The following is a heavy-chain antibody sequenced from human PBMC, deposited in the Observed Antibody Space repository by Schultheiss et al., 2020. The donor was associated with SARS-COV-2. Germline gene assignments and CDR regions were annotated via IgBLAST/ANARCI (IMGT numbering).Heavy chain of an antibody. CDR2: IYYSGST. V-gene: IGHV4-31*03. Sequence: SETLSLTCTVSGGSISSGGYYWSWIRQHPGKGLEWIGYIYYSGSTYYNPSLKSRVTISVDTSKNQFSLKLSSVTAADTAVYYCARGRTTVGWFDPWGQGTLVTVSS. CDR1: GGSISSGGYY. J-gene: IGHJ5*02. CDR3: ARGRTTVGWFDP. D-gene: IGHD4-11*01.